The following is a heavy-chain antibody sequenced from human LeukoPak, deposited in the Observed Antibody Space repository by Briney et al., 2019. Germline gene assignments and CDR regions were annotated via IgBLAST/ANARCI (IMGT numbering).Heavy chain of an antibody. D-gene: IGHD2-2*01. CDR2: IKSNSAGGTT. Sequence: PGGSLRLSCVASRFTHFCALMSGVRQAPGKGLEWVGRIKSNSAGGTTEYAAPVKGRFTISRDDSRNTLYLHKNSLKNEDTTVYFCTTNEDIVIVPVGVPENYYYYYVDVDDKGNTVTVSS. J-gene: IGHJ6*03. CDR3: TTNEDIVIVPVGVPENYYYYYVDV. CDR1: RFTHFCAL. V-gene: IGHV3-15*01.